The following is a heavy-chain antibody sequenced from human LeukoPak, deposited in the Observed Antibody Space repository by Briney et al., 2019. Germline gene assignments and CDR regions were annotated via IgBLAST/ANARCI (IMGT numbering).Heavy chain of an antibody. CDR2: INHSGST. D-gene: IGHD2-2*01. Sequence: SETLSLTCAVYGGSFSGYYWSWIRQPPGKGLEWIGGINHSGSTNYNPSLKSRVTISVDTSKNQFSLKLSSVTAADTAVYYCARGRDQYQLLISEAFDIWGQGTMVTVSS. J-gene: IGHJ3*02. CDR3: ARGRDQYQLLISEAFDI. V-gene: IGHV4-34*01. CDR1: GGSFSGYY.